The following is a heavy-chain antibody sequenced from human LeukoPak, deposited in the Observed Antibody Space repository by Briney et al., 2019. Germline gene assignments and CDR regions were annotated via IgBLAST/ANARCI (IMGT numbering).Heavy chain of an antibody. D-gene: IGHD4-17*01. CDR3: AREPTTVTPRILRY. CDR1: GYTFTSYG. V-gene: IGHV1-18*01. J-gene: IGHJ4*02. CDR2: ISAYNGNT. Sequence: ASVKVSCKASGYTFTSYGISWVRQAPGQGLEWMGWISAYNGNTNYARKLQGRVTMTTDTSTSTAYMELRSLRSDDTAVYYCAREPTTVTPRILRYWGQGTLVTVSS.